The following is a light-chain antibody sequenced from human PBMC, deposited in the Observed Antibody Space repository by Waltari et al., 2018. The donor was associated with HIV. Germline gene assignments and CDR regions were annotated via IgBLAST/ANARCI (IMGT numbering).Light chain of an antibody. CDR1: TTDFGRYTS. V-gene: IGLV2-14*03. CDR3: STHTTTDTLI. CDR2: EVT. Sequence: QSALTQPASVSGSPGPSATISCTATTTDFGRYTSVSCYQQHPGNLPKVIIYEVTSRPSGVPHRFSGSKSGNTASLTISGLQAEDEAIYYCSTHTTTDTLIFGGGTKLTVL. J-gene: IGLJ2*01.